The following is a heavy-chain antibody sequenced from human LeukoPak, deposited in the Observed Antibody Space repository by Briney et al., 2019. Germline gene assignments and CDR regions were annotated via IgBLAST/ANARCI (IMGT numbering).Heavy chain of an antibody. Sequence: SETLSLTCAVYGGSFSGYYWSWIRQPPGKGLEWIGEINHSGSTNYNPSLKSRVTISVDTSKNQFSLKLSSVTAADTVVYYCARVDYGDYDYWGQGTLVTVSS. V-gene: IGHV4-34*01. CDR3: ARVDYGDYDY. J-gene: IGHJ4*02. D-gene: IGHD4-17*01. CDR2: INHSGST. CDR1: GGSFSGYY.